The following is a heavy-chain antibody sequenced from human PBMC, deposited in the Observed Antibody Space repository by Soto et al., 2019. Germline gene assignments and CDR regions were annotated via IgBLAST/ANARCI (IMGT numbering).Heavy chain of an antibody. CDR1: GFTFSSYG. CDR3: ARAYCSSTSCYDY. J-gene: IGHJ4*02. Sequence: GSLRLSCAASGFTFSSYGMHWVRQAPGKGLEWVAVIWYDGSNKYYADSVKGRFTISRDNSKNTLYLQMNSLRAEDTAVYYCARAYCSSTSCYDYWGQGTLVTVSS. D-gene: IGHD2-2*01. V-gene: IGHV3-33*01. CDR2: IWYDGSNK.